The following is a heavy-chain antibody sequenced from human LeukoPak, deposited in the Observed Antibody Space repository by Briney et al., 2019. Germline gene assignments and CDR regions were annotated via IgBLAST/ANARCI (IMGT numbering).Heavy chain of an antibody. CDR1: GFTFRSYA. V-gene: IGHV3-23*01. Sequence: PGGSLGLSCAASGFTFRSYAMSWVRQAPGKGLEWVAAISASGATTKYADSVKGRFAISRDNSKNMLYLQMNSLRAEDTAVYYCTKDWYDILTGTFDYWGQGTLVTVSA. D-gene: IGHD3-9*01. CDR3: TKDWYDILTGTFDY. CDR2: ISASGATT. J-gene: IGHJ4*02.